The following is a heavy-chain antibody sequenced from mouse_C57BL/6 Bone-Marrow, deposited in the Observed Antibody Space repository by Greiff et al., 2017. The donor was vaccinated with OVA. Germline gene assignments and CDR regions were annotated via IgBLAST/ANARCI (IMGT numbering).Heavy chain of an antibody. J-gene: IGHJ2*01. Sequence: QVQLQQPGAELVKPGASVKLSCKASGYTFTSYWMHWVKQRPGQGLEWIGMIHPNSGSTNYNEKFKSKATLTVDKSSSTAYMQLISLTSEDSAVYYCARSNWDGFDYWGQGTTLTVSS. V-gene: IGHV1-64*01. CDR1: GYTFTSYW. D-gene: IGHD4-1*01. CDR2: IHPNSGST. CDR3: ARSNWDGFDY.